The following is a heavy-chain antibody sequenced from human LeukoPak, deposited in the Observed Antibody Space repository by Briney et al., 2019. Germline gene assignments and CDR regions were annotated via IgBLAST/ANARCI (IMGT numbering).Heavy chain of an antibody. CDR1: GGSFRSNA. CDR3: ARGFSSSWSYFDY. CDR2: IIPIFDTA. Sequence: ASVKVSCKASGGSFRSNAISWVRQAPGQGLEWMGGIIPIFDTAHYAQQLQGRVTITADDSANTVFMELSSLRSGDTAVYYCARGFSSSWSYFDYWGQGPLVSVSS. V-gene: IGHV1-69*13. D-gene: IGHD6-13*01. J-gene: IGHJ4*02.